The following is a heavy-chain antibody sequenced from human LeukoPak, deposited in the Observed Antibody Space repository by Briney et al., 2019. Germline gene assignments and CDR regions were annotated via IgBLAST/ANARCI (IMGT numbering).Heavy chain of an antibody. CDR1: GGSISSSSYY. V-gene: IGHV4-39*07. CDR2: INHSGST. CDR3: ARDRVYDYVWGSRQPFDY. D-gene: IGHD3-16*01. J-gene: IGHJ4*02. Sequence: TPSETLSLTCTVSGGSISSSSYYWGWIRQPPGKGLEWIGEINHSGSTNYNPSLKSRVTISVDTSKNQFSLKLSSVTAADTAVYYCARDRVYDYVWGSRQPFDYWGQETLVTVSS.